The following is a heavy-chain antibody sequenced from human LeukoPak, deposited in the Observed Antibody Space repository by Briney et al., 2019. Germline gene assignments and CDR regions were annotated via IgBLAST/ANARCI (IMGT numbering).Heavy chain of an antibody. D-gene: IGHD3-22*01. J-gene: IGHJ6*02. CDR2: ISAYNGNT. Sequence: ASVKVSCKASGYTFTSYGISWVRQAPGQGLEWMGWISAYNGNTNYAQKLQGRVTMTTDTSTSTAYTELRSLRSDDTAVYYCARDITDDSSGYSVWGQGTTVTVSS. CDR1: GYTFTSYG. V-gene: IGHV1-18*01. CDR3: ARDITDDSSGYSV.